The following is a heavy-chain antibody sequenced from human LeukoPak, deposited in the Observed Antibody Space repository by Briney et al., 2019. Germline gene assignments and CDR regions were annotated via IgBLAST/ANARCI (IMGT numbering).Heavy chain of an antibody. CDR1: GGSFSGYY. J-gene: IGHJ4*02. Sequence: SETLSLTCAVYGGSFSGYYWSWIRQPPGKGLEWIGEINHSGSTNYNPSLKSRVTISVDTSKNQFSLKLSSVTAADTAVYYCARGSSGYNMIDYWGQGTLVTVSS. D-gene: IGHD3-22*01. V-gene: IGHV4-34*01. CDR3: ARGSSGYNMIDY. CDR2: INHSGST.